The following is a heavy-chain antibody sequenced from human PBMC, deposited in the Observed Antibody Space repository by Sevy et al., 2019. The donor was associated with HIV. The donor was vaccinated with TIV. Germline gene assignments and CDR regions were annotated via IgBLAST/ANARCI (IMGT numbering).Heavy chain of an antibody. CDR3: ARDLDYGDKYYFDY. J-gene: IGHJ4*02. CDR2: IWYDGSNK. CDR1: GFTFSSYG. D-gene: IGHD4-17*01. V-gene: IGHV3-33*01. Sequence: GGSLRLSCAASGFTFSSYGMHWVRQAPGKGLEWVAVIWYDGSNKYYADSVKVRFTISRDNSKNTLYLQMNSLRAEDTAVYYCARDLDYGDKYYFDYWGQGTLVTASS.